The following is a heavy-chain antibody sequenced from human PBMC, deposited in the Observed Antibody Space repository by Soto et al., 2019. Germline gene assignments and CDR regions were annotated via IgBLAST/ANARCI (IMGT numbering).Heavy chain of an antibody. CDR1: GGSISSYY. Sequence: QVQLQESGPGLVKPSETLSLTCTVSGGSISSYYWSWIRQPPGKGLEWIGYIYYSGSTNYNPSLKSRVTISVDTSKNQFSLKLSSVTAADTAVYYCARQSPTEVAQIDYWGQGTLVTVSS. D-gene: IGHD5-12*01. CDR2: IYYSGST. V-gene: IGHV4-59*08. J-gene: IGHJ4*02. CDR3: ARQSPTEVAQIDY.